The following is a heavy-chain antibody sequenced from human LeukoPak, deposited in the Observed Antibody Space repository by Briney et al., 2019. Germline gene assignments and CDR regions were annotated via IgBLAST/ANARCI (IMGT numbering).Heavy chain of an antibody. Sequence: ASVKVSCKASGYTFTDYYMHWVRQAPGQGFEWMGWINPTDGDTNYAQKFHGRVTMTRDTSISTAHMEVSRLRSDDTAVYYCARANFLYFSSSTCFFDYCGQGTLVTVSS. CDR1: GYTFTDYY. CDR3: ARANFLYFSSSTCFFDY. CDR2: INPTDGDT. V-gene: IGHV1-2*02. J-gene: IGHJ4*02. D-gene: IGHD2-2*01.